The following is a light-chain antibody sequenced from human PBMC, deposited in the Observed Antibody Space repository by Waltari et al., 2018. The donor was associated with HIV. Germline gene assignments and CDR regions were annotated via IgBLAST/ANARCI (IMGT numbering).Light chain of an antibody. CDR2: SNT. Sequence: QSVLTQPPSASGAPGQRVSISCSGGNSNIGRYAVSWYQQLPGTAPKLLIYSNTPRPSGVPDRFSVSKSGTSASLAIGGLQSEDEADYYCAAWDDSLSGSVVFGGGTKLTVL. V-gene: IGLV1-44*01. J-gene: IGLJ2*01. CDR1: NSNIGRYA. CDR3: AAWDDSLSGSVV.